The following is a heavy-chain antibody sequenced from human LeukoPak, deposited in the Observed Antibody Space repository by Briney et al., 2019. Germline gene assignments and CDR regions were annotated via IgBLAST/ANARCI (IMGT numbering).Heavy chain of an antibody. CDR2: IRQDGSVQ. V-gene: IGHV3-7*01. Sequence: GGALRLSCAASGFTFSSYWMSWVRQAPGKGLEWVANIRQDGSVQNYVDSVKGRFTISRDNPKNLVYLQMSILRAEDTAVYYCADLGTSDCGQGTLVTVSS. D-gene: IGHD1-7*01. CDR1: GFTFSSYW. J-gene: IGHJ4*02. CDR3: ADLGTSD.